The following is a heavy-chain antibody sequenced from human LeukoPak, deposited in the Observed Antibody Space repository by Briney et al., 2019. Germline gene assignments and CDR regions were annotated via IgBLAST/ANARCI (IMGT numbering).Heavy chain of an antibody. Sequence: SETLSLTCTVSGGSISSSSYYWGWIRQPPGKGLEWIGSIYYSGSTYYNPSLKSRVTISVDTSKNQFSLKLSSVTAADTAVYYCARPTTLTTYYDFWSGQTANWFDPWGQGTLVTVSS. CDR1: GGSISSSSYY. D-gene: IGHD3-3*01. CDR2: IYYSGST. CDR3: ARPTTLTTYYDFWSGQTANWFDP. V-gene: IGHV4-39*01. J-gene: IGHJ5*02.